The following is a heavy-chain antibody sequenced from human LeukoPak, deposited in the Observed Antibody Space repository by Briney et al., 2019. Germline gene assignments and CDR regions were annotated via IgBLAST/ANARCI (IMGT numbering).Heavy chain of an antibody. J-gene: IGHJ4*02. D-gene: IGHD4-17*01. CDR3: ARSTVYGDYIDY. V-gene: IGHV4-30-2*01. Sequence: PSETLSLTCAVSGGSISSGGYSWSWIRQPPGKGLEWIGYIYHSGSTYYNPSLKSRVTISVDTSKNQFSLKLSSVTAADPAVYYCARSTVYGDYIDYWGQGTLVTVSS. CDR1: GGSISSGGYS. CDR2: IYHSGST.